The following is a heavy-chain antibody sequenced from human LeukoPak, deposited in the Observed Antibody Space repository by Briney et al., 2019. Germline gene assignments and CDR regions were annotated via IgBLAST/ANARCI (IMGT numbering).Heavy chain of an antibody. CDR3: VPMAAGLRGTTSTESTQD. CDR2: ISTSGSSI. J-gene: IGHJ4*02. V-gene: IGHV3-48*03. Sequence: PGGSLRLSCGASGLIFCSYDVYWLRQAPGKGLEWVAYISTSGSSIDYADSVKGRFTISRDNGKSSVFLQMNSLRVEDTAFYYCVPMAAGLRGTTSTESTQDWGQGTLVTVSS. CDR1: GLIFCSYD. D-gene: IGHD6-13*01.